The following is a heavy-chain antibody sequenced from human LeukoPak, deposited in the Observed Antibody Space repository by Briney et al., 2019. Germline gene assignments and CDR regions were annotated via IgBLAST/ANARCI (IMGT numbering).Heavy chain of an antibody. Sequence: ASVKVSRKASGYTFTSYYMNWVRQATGQGLEWMGWMNPNSGNTGYAQKFQGRVTMTRNTSLSTAYMELTSLKSEDTAVYYCARGLGTYWGKDFLNWFDPWGQGTLVTVSS. D-gene: IGHD3-16*01. CDR3: ARGLGTYWGKDFLNWFDP. V-gene: IGHV1-8*02. CDR1: GYTFTSYY. CDR2: MNPNSGNT. J-gene: IGHJ5*02.